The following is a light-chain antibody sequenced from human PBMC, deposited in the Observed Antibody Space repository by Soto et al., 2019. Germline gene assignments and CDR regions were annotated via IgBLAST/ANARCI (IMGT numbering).Light chain of an antibody. CDR2: GAS. CDR1: QSVSNTY. J-gene: IGKJ5*01. V-gene: IGKV3-20*01. Sequence: EIVLTQSPGTLSLSPGERATLSCRASQSVSNTYLAWYQQKVGQAPRLLIFGASSRATGIPDRFSGSGSGTDFTLTISRLEPEDFAVYYCQQYGNSPINFGQGTRLEIK. CDR3: QQYGNSPIN.